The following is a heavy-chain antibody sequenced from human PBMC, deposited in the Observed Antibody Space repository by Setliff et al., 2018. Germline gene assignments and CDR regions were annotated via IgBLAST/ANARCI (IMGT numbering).Heavy chain of an antibody. V-gene: IGHV1-2*06. CDR2: INPNSGAT. Sequence: ASVKVSCKASGGTFSSYAISWVRQAPGQGLEWMGRINPNSGATNFAQKFQGRVTMTRDTSISTAYMELNSLQYEDTAVYYCARGKWFRLDRSAWSNWFDPWGQGTLVTVSS. CDR3: ARGKWFRLDRSAWSNWFDP. CDR1: GGTFSSYA. J-gene: IGHJ5*02. D-gene: IGHD5-12*01.